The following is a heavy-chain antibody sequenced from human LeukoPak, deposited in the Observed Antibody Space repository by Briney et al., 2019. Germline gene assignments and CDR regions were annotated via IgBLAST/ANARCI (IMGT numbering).Heavy chain of an antibody. CDR2: IRYDGTNT. D-gene: IGHD3-10*01. V-gene: IGHV3-30*02. Sequence: GGSLRLSCAASGFSFSDYDMHWVRQAPGKGLEWVTFIRYDGTNTYADSVKGRFTISRDNAKNSLYLQMNSLRAEDTAVYYCARDRLWFGELLNWGQGTLVTVSS. J-gene: IGHJ4*02. CDR3: ARDRLWFGELLN. CDR1: GFSFSDYD.